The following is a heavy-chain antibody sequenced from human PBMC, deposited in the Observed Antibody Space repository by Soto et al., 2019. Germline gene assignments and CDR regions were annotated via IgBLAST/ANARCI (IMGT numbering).Heavy chain of an antibody. V-gene: IGHV1-69*01. CDR1: GGTFSSYA. CDR2: IIPIFGTA. Sequence: QVQLVQSGAEVKKPGSSVKVSCTASGGTFSSYAISWVRQAPGQGLEWMGGIIPIFGTANYAQKFQGRVTITADESTSTAYMELSSLRSEDTAVYYCARDPRDSSGYSVFLNYYGMDVWGQGTTVTVSS. J-gene: IGHJ6*02. D-gene: IGHD3-22*01. CDR3: ARDPRDSSGYSVFLNYYGMDV.